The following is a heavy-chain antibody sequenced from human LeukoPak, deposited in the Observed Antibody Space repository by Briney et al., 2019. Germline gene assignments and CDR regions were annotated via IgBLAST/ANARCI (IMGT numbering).Heavy chain of an antibody. D-gene: IGHD4-17*01. J-gene: IGHJ4*02. CDR1: GFTFSSYS. CDR3: ARVNDYGDFGDY. CDR2: ISSSSSYI. Sequence: GGSLRLSCAASGFTFSSYSMNWVRQAPGKGLEWVSSISSSSSYIYYADSVKGRFTISRDNAKNSLYLQMNSLRAEDTAVYYCARVNDYGDFGDYWGQGTLVTVSS. V-gene: IGHV3-21*01.